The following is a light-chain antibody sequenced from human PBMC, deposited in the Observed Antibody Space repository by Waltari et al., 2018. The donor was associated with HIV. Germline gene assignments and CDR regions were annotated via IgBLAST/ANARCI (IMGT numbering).Light chain of an antibody. CDR1: SSNIGAGYD. Sequence: QSVLTQPPSVSGAPGQRVTIPCTGSSSNIGAGYDVPWYQQLPGTAPKLLIYGNSNRPSGVPDRFSGSKSGTSASLAITGLQAEDEADYYCQSYDSRLSGFVIFGGGSKLTVL. CDR3: QSYDSRLSGFVI. J-gene: IGLJ2*01. CDR2: GNS. V-gene: IGLV1-40*01.